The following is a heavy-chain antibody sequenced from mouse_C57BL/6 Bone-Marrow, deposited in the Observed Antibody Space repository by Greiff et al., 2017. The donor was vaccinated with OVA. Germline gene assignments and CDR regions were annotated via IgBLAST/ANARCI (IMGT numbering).Heavy chain of an antibody. V-gene: IGHV1-81*01. Sequence: QVQLQQSGAELARPGASVKLSCKASGYTFTSYGISWVKQRTGQGLEWIGEIYPRSGNTYYNEKFKGKATLTADKSSSTAYMELRSLTSEDSAVYFCARLRRRAWFAYRGQGTLVTVSA. J-gene: IGHJ3*01. D-gene: IGHD1-2*01. CDR1: GYTFTSYG. CDR3: ARLRRRAWFAY. CDR2: IYPRSGNT.